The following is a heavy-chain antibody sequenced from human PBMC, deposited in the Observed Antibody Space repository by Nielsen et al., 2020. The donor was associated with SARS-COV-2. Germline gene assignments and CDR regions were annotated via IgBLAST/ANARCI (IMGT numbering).Heavy chain of an antibody. J-gene: IGHJ4*02. CDR2: ISWNSGSI. V-gene: IGHV3-9*01. Sequence: GGSLRLSCAASGLSFNNYAMHWVRQAPGKGLEWVSGISWNSGSIGYADSVKGRFTISRDNAKNSLYLQMNSLRAEDTALYYCAKIDHYGSGGDYWGQGTLVTVSS. CDR1: GLSFNNYA. CDR3: AKIDHYGSGGDY. D-gene: IGHD3-10*01.